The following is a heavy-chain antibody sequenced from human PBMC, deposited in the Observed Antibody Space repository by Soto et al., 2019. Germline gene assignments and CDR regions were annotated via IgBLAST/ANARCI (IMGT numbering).Heavy chain of an antibody. D-gene: IGHD3-10*01. V-gene: IGHV3-33*08. CDR1: GFTFSSYG. J-gene: IGHJ6*02. CDR2: IWYDGSNR. Sequence: GGSLRLSCAASGFTFSSYGMHWVRQAPGKGLEWVAVIWYDGSNRYYEDSVKGRFTISRDNAKNTLYLQMNSLRAEDTAVYYCARVGETQGDYYYDGMDVWGQGTTVTVSS. CDR3: ARVGETQGDYYYDGMDV.